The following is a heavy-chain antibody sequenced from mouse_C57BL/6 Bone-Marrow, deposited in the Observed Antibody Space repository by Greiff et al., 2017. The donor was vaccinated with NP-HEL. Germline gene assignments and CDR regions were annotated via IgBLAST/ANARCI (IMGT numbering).Heavy chain of an antibody. V-gene: IGHV5-4*03. CDR2: ISDGGSYT. CDR1: GFTFSSYA. Sequence: VKLVESGGGLVKPGGSLKLSCAASGFTFSSYAMSWVRQTPEKRLEWVATISDGGSYTYYPDNVKGRFTISRDNAKNNLYLQMSHLKSEDTARYYCARRNPLFFDVWGTGTTVTVSS. J-gene: IGHJ1*03. D-gene: IGHD1-1*01. CDR3: ARRNPLFFDV.